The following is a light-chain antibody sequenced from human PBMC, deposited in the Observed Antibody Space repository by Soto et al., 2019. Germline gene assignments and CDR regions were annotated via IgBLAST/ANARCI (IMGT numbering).Light chain of an antibody. CDR2: KAS. Sequence: DIQMTQSPSTLSGSVGDRVTITCRASQTISSWLAWYQQKPGKAPKLLIYKASTLKSGVPSRFSCSGSGTEFTLTISSLQHDDFATYYCQHYKSYSEAFGQGTKVELK. V-gene: IGKV1-5*03. J-gene: IGKJ1*01. CDR3: QHYKSYSEA. CDR1: QTISSW.